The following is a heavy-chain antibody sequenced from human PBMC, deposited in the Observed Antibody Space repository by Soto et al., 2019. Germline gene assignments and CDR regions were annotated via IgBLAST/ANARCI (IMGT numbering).Heavy chain of an antibody. V-gene: IGHV3-30*18. CDR3: AKEVHYGAIDY. J-gene: IGHJ4*02. CDR2: ISYDGSYK. D-gene: IGHD4-17*01. CDR1: GFTFSTDG. Sequence: QVQLVESGGGVVQPGRSLRLSCAASGFTFSTDGMHWVRQAPGKGLEWVAVISYDGSYKYYADSVKGRFAISRDNSQNTLYLQMNTSRAEDTAVYYCAKEVHYGAIDYWGQGTLVTVSS.